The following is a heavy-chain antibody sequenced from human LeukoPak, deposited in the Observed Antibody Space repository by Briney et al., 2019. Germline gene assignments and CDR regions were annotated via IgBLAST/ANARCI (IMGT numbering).Heavy chain of an antibody. CDR1: GFTSSSYA. Sequence: GGSLRLSCAASGFTSSSYAMSWVRQAPGKGLEWVSSISGSGGSTYYADSVKGRFTISRDNSKNTLYLQMNGLRAEDTAVYYCAKVDIVVVPAADLWGQGTLVTVSS. CDR2: ISGSGGST. D-gene: IGHD2-2*03. CDR3: AKVDIVVVPAADL. J-gene: IGHJ5*02. V-gene: IGHV3-23*01.